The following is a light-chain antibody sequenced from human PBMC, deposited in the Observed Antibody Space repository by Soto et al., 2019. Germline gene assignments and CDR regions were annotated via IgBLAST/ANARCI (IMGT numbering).Light chain of an antibody. CDR3: NSYTSSSTYV. CDR2: DVS. CDR1: SSDVGGYNY. V-gene: IGLV2-14*01. J-gene: IGLJ1*01. Sequence: QSVLTQPRSVSGSPGQSVTISCTGTSSDVGGYNYVSWYQQHPGKAPKLIIYDVSNRPSGVSNRFSGSKSGNTASLTISGLQAEDEADYYCNSYTSSSTYVFGTGTKLTVL.